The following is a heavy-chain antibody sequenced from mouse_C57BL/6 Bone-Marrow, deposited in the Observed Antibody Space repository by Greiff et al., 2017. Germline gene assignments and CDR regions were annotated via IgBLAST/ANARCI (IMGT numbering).Heavy chain of an antibody. CDR1: GFSFNTYA. V-gene: IGHV10-1*01. J-gene: IGHJ3*01. Sequence: DVHLVESGGGLVQPKGSLKLSCAASGFSFNTYAMNWVRQAPGKGLEWVGRIRSKSNNNATYYADSVKDRFTISRDASVSMLHLQMHKLKTEDTAMYGCVRLGFAYWGQGTLVTVSA. CDR2: IRSKSNNNAT. CDR3: VRLGFAY.